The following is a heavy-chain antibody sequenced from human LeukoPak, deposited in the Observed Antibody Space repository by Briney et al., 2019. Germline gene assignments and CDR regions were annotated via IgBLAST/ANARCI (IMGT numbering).Heavy chain of an antibody. CDR1: GGSISIHY. D-gene: IGHD2-2*01. CDR2: IYYSGST. V-gene: IGHV4-59*11. CDR3: ASSAVTAPTNFDY. J-gene: IGHJ4*02. Sequence: PSETLSLTCTVSGGSISIHYWSWIRQPPGKGLEGIGYIYYSGSTNYNPSLKSRVTISVDTSKNQFSLKLSSVTAADTAVYYCASSAVTAPTNFDYWGQGTLVTVSS.